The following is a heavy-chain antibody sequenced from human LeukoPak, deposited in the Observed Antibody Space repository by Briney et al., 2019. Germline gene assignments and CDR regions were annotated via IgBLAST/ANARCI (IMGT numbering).Heavy chain of an antibody. D-gene: IGHD3/OR15-3a*01. CDR2: VYYRGNT. V-gene: IGHV4-39*01. J-gene: IGHJ3*01. CDR3: ARHPPAWTVSGAFDF. CDR1: GASISSSDYY. Sequence: PSETLSLTCTVSGASISSSDYYWAWIRQPPGEGREWIGTVYYRGNTYYNPSLDSRVTISVATSNNQFSLRLTSVTAAETAVYYCARHPPAWTVSGAFDFWGQGTMVSVSS.